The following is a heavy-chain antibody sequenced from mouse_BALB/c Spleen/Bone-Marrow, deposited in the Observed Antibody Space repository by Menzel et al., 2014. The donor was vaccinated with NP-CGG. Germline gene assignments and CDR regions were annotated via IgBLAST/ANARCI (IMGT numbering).Heavy chain of an antibody. J-gene: IGHJ4*01. Sequence: EVQGVESGGGLAQPGGSRKLSCAASGFTFSRSGMHWVRQAPEKGLEWVAYISSGSSTIYYADTMKGRFTISRDNPKNTLFLQMTSLRSEDTAMYYCARARSTMITTGAMDYWGQGTSVTVSS. CDR2: ISSGSSTI. CDR3: ARARSTMITTGAMDY. V-gene: IGHV5-17*02. D-gene: IGHD2-4*01. CDR1: GFTFSRSG.